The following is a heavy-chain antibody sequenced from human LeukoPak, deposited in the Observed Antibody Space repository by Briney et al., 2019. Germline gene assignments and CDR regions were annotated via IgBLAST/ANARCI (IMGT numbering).Heavy chain of an antibody. CDR2: ISGGGGVT. V-gene: IGHV3-48*02. D-gene: IGHD3-16*01. CDR1: NFSFVAYG. CDR3: ARVGVGNWGSVLDY. Sequence: GGSLRQICAACNFSFVAYGMVWVGQTPGKGLEWLSYISGGGGVTHYADSVKGRFSISRHNAKNALYLHMTSLEDADSSFYYCARVGVGNWGSVLDYWGQGTRVTVSS. J-gene: IGHJ4*02.